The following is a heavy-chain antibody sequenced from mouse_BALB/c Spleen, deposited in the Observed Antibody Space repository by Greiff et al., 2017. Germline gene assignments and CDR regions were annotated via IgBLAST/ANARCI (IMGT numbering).Heavy chain of an antibody. V-gene: IGHV14-3*02. CDR1: GFNIKDTY. J-gene: IGHJ2*01. D-gene: IGHD2-1*01. CDR2: IDPANGNT. CDR3: ARREYYGNFDY. Sequence: VQLKESGAELVKPGASVKLSCTASGFNIKDTYMHWVKQRPEQGLEWIGRIDPANGNTKYDPKFQGKATITADTSSNTAYLQLSSLTSEDTAVYYCARREYYGNFDYWGQGTTLTVSS.